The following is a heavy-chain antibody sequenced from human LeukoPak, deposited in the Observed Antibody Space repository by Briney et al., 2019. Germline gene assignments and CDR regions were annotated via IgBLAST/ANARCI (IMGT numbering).Heavy chain of an antibody. J-gene: IGHJ4*02. CDR1: GGSISSYY. Sequence: SETLFLTCTVSGGSISSYYWSWLRQPAGKGLEWIGRIYTSGSTNYNPSLKSRVTMSVDTSKNQFSLKLSSVTAADTAVYYCARVGSGYSYGPFDYWGQGTLVTVSS. CDR3: ARVGSGYSYGPFDY. CDR2: IYTSGST. D-gene: IGHD5-18*01. V-gene: IGHV4-4*07.